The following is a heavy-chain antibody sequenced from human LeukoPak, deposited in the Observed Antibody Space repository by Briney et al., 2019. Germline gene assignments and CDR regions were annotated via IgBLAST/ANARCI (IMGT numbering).Heavy chain of an antibody. CDR1: GFIFSDYP. V-gene: IGHV3-11*01. D-gene: IGHD1-14*01. CDR3: ARRIKGTTGHAFDF. J-gene: IGHJ3*01. CDR2: TRVSDNNL. Sequence: GGSLRLSCAASGFIFSDYPMSWLRQAPGEGLELLAYTRVSDNNLYYADSVKGRFTISSDNAHTSLYLQMTRLRAEETDVYYCARRIKGTTGHAFDFWGQGTMVTVSA.